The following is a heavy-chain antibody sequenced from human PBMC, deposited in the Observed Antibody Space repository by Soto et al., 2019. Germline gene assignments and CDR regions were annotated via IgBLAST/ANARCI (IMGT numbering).Heavy chain of an antibody. CDR3: ARGRYCLTGRCFPNWFES. Sequence: SETLSLTCSVSGDSISTVDYFWAWIRQPPGQALEYIGYIYKSATTYYNPSFEGRVAISLDTSKSHFSLNVTSVTAADTAVYFCARGRYCLTGRCFPNWFESWGQGTLVTVSS. CDR2: IYKSATT. J-gene: IGHJ5*01. CDR1: GDSISTVDYF. D-gene: IGHD2-15*01. V-gene: IGHV4-30-4*01.